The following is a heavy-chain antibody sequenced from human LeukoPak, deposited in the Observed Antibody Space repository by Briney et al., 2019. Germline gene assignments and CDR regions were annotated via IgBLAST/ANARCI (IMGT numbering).Heavy chain of an antibody. D-gene: IGHD5-18*01. J-gene: IGHJ4*02. Sequence: PSETLSLTCTVSGGSISSGSYYWSWIRQPAGKGLEWIGRIYTSGSTNYSPSLKSRVTISVDTSKNQFSLKLSSVTAADTAVYYCATTSLVDTAMVDYWGQGTLVTVSS. CDR2: IYTSGST. CDR1: GGSISSGSYY. CDR3: ATTSLVDTAMVDY. V-gene: IGHV4-61*02.